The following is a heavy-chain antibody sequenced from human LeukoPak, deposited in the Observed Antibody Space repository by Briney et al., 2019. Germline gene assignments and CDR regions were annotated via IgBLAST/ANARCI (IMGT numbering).Heavy chain of an antibody. CDR1: GGSISSSNW. V-gene: IGHV4-4*02. CDR2: IYHSGST. D-gene: IGHD1-26*01. J-gene: IGHJ4*02. Sequence: PSGTLSLTCALSGGSISSSNWWSWVRPPPGKGLEWIGEIYHSGSTNYSPSLKSRVTISVDKSKNQFSLKVTSVTAADTAVYYCARVSSGSYYFDSWGQGTLVTVSS. CDR3: ARVSSGSYYFDS.